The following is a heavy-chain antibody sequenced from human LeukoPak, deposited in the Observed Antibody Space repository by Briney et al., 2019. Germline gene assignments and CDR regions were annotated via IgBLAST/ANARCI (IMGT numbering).Heavy chain of an antibody. V-gene: IGHV4-59*01. CDR1: GVSISNNY. Sequence: SETLSLTCIVSGVSISNNYWSWIRQPPGKGLEWIGHIQDSGSLKDNSSLKSRVTISADTSKNHYSLRLNSVSAADTAVYYCARGPSKYFVHFDYWGQGTLVTV. CDR3: ARGPSKYFVHFDY. CDR2: IQDSGSL. J-gene: IGHJ4*02. D-gene: IGHD2/OR15-2a*01.